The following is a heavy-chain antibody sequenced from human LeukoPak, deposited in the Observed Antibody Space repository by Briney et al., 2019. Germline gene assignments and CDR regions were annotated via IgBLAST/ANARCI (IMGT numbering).Heavy chain of an antibody. CDR2: ISYDGSNK. D-gene: IGHD4-17*01. CDR1: GFTFSSYG. J-gene: IGHJ4*02. Sequence: PGGSLRLSCAASGFTFSSYGMHWVRQAPGKGREWVAVISYDGSNKYYADSVKGRFTISRDNSKNTLYLQMNSLRAEDTAVYYCAKQDGDWEFLDYWGQGTLVTASS. CDR3: AKQDGDWEFLDY. V-gene: IGHV3-30*18.